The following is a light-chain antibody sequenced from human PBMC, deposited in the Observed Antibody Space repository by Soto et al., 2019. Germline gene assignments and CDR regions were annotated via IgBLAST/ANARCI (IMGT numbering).Light chain of an antibody. J-gene: IGKJ1*01. CDR2: HAS. CDR1: QSISSW. Sequence: DIQMTQSPSTLSASLGDRVTITCRASQSISSWLAWYQPKPGKAPNLLIYHASTLESGVPSRFSGSGSGTEFTLTISSLQPDDFATYYCQQYNSYSFGQGTKVDIK. V-gene: IGKV1-5*01. CDR3: QQYNSYS.